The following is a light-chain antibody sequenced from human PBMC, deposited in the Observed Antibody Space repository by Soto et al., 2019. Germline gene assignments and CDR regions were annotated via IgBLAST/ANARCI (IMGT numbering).Light chain of an antibody. Sequence: EIVMTQSPATLSVSPGERATLSCRASQSVSSNLAWYQQKPGQAPRLLIYGASTRATGIPARFSGSGSGTDFTLTISILQSEDFAGYYCQQYNNWPPWTFGQGTKVEIK. CDR1: QSVSSN. CDR2: GAS. CDR3: QQYNNWPPWT. V-gene: IGKV3-15*01. J-gene: IGKJ1*01.